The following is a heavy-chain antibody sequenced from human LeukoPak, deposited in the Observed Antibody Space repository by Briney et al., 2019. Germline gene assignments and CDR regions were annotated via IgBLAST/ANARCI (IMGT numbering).Heavy chain of an antibody. CDR3: ALGCSSTSCYSL. CDR1: GFTFSSYS. Sequence: GGSLRLSCAASGFTFSSYSMNWVRQAPGKGLEWVSSISSSSSCIYYADSVKGRFTISRDNAKNSLYLQMNSLRAEDTAVYYCALGCSSTSCYSLWGQGTLVTVSS. J-gene: IGHJ4*02. V-gene: IGHV3-21*01. CDR2: ISSSSSCI. D-gene: IGHD2-2*02.